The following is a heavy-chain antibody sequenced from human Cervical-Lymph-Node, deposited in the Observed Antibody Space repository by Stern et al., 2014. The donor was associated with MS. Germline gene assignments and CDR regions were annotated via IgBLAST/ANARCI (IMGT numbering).Heavy chain of an antibody. CDR2: IYYSGST. V-gene: IGHV4-31*01. J-gene: IGHJ4*02. CDR3: ARSLGGNPPDY. Sequence: QVQLQESGPGLVKPSQTLSLTCTVSGGSISSGGYYWSWIRPHPGKGLEWIGYIYYSGSTYYNPSLKSLVTISVDTSKNQFSLKLSSVTAADTAVYYCARSLGGNPPDYWGQGTLVTVSS. CDR1: GGSISSGGYY. D-gene: IGHD4-23*01.